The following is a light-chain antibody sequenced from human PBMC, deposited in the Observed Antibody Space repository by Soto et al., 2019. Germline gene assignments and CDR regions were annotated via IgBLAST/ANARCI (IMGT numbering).Light chain of an antibody. Sequence: EIVLTQSPATLSFSPGERATLSCRASQTVRSSLAWYQQKPGQAPRLLVYDASDRATGIPARFSGSGSGTDFTLTISSLEPEYFAVYYCQQRRTFGQGTRLEIK. CDR1: QTVRSS. CDR2: DAS. V-gene: IGKV3-11*01. J-gene: IGKJ5*01. CDR3: QQRRT.